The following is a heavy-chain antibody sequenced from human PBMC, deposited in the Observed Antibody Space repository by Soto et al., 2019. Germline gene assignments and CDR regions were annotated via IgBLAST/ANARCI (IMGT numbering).Heavy chain of an antibody. V-gene: IGHV1-18*01. CDR1: DYTFTSYG. CDR3: ARVVGPYDTTNWFDP. CDR2: ISVYNRNT. J-gene: IGHJ5*02. Sequence: QVHLVQSGAEVKKPGASVKVSCKASDYTFTSYGITWVRQAPGQGLEWMGWISVYNRNTNYAQKFQGRVTMTTDTSTYTVYMELRGLTSADTAVYDCARVVGPYDTTNWFDPWGQGTLVTVSS. D-gene: IGHD5-12*01.